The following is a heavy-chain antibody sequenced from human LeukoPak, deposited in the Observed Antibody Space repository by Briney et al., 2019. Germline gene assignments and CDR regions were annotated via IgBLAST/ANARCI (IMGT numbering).Heavy chain of an antibody. J-gene: IGHJ4*02. CDR3: ARDLDSSGSDY. V-gene: IGHV3-30*03. D-gene: IGHD3-22*01. Sequence: GRSLRLSCAASGFTFSSYGMHWVRQAPGKGLEWVAVISYDGSNKYYADSVKGRFTISRDNSKNTLYLQMNSLRAEDTALYHCARDLDSSGSDYWGQGTLVTVSS. CDR2: ISYDGSNK. CDR1: GFTFSSYG.